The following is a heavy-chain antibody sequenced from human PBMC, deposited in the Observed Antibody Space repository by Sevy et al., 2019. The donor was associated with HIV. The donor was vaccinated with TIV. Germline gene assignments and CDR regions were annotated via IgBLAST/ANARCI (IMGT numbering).Heavy chain of an antibody. Sequence: ASVKVSCKASGYTFTSYDNNWVRQATGQGLEWMGWMNPNSGDTGYAQKFQGRVTMTRNTSISTAYMELSSLRSEDTAVYYCARHRDYYDSSGYGTFDPWGQGTLVTVSS. CDR2: MNPNSGDT. CDR1: GYTFTSYD. V-gene: IGHV1-8*01. J-gene: IGHJ5*02. CDR3: ARHRDYYDSSGYGTFDP. D-gene: IGHD3-22*01.